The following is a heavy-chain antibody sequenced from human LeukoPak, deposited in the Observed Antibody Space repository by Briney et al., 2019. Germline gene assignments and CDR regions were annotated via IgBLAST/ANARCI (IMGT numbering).Heavy chain of an antibody. D-gene: IGHD3-9*01. CDR3: GKTDIYFNPIDY. CDR2: IHRAWRT. CDR1: GVSISSSEW. Sequence: SETLSLTCAVSGVSISSSEWWIWVRQPPGQGLEWIGEIHRAWRTRYNPSLKSRVTISMDYSKNQFSLKLTSVTAADTAIYYCGKTDIYFNPIDYWGPGSLVTVSS. V-gene: IGHV4-4*02. J-gene: IGHJ4*02.